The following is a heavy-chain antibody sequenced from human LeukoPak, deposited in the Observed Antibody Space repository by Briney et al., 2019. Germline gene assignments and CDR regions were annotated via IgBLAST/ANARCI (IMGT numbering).Heavy chain of an antibody. CDR2: IRYDGSNK. CDR3: AKSLRPYDILTGPDY. CDR1: GFTFSSYG. V-gene: IGHV3-30*02. J-gene: IGHJ4*02. Sequence: GGSLRLSCAASGFTFSSYGMHWVRQAPGKGLEWVAFIRYDGSNKYYADSVKGRFTISRDNSKNTLYLQMNSLRAEDTAVYYCAKSLRPYDILTGPDYWGQGTLVTVSS. D-gene: IGHD3-9*01.